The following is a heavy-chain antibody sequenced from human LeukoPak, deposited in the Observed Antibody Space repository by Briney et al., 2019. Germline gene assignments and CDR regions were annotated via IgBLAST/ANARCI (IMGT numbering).Heavy chain of an antibody. CDR3: ARHHVDTAMVHYFDY. Sequence: PSETMSLTCTVSGGSISSYYWSWIRQPPGKGLEWIGYIYYSGSTNYNPSLKSRVTISVDTSKNQFSLKLSSVTAADTAVYYCARHHVDTAMVHYFDYWGQGTLVTVSS. D-gene: IGHD5-18*01. CDR1: GGSISSYY. CDR2: IYYSGST. V-gene: IGHV4-59*01. J-gene: IGHJ4*02.